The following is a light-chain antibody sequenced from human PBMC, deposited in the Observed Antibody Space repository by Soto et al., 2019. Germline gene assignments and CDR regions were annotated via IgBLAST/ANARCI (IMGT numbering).Light chain of an antibody. J-gene: IGLJ1*01. CDR2: EVS. CDR1: SSDVGGYNY. V-gene: IGLV2-8*01. CDR3: SSYSGTNYHYV. Sequence: QSVLTHLPSAYGSFGQSVTISCTGTSSDVGGYNYVSWYQQHPGKAPKLMIYEVSERPSGVPDRFSGSKSGNTASLTVSGLQADDEADYYCSSYSGTNYHYVFGTGTKVTVL.